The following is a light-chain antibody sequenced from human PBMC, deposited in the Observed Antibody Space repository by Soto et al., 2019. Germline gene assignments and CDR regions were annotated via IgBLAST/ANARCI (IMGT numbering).Light chain of an antibody. J-gene: IGLJ7*01. CDR2: DTS. Sequence: QTVVTQEPSLTVSPGGTVTLTCGSSTGAVTSGHYPYWSQQKPGQVPRTLIYDTSDKHSWTPVRFSGSLLGRKAALTLSGAQPEDEAEYYCLLSYSGARLFGGGTQLTVL. V-gene: IGLV7-46*01. CDR1: TGAVTSGHY. CDR3: LLSYSGARL.